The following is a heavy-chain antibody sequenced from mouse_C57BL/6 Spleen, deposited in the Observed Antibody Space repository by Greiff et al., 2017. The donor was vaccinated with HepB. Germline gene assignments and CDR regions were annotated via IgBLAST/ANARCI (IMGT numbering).Heavy chain of an antibody. Sequence: EVQLQQSGAELVRPGASVKLSCTASGFNIKDDYMHWVKQRPEQGLESIGWIDPENGDTEYAEKFQGKATITADTSSNTAYLQLSSLTSEDTAVYYCTTVVATDYVDYWGQGTTLTVAS. V-gene: IGHV14-4*01. J-gene: IGHJ2*01. D-gene: IGHD1-1*01. CDR1: GFNIKDDY. CDR3: TTVVATDYVDY. CDR2: IDPENGDT.